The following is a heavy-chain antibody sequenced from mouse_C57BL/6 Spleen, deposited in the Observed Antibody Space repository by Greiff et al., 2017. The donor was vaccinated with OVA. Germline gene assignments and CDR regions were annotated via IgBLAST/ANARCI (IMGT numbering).Heavy chain of an antibody. Sequence: VQLQQSGAELARPGASVKLSCKASGYTFTSSGISWVKQRTGQGLEWIGEIYPRSGNTYYTEKFKGKATLTADKSSSTAYMELRSLTSEGSAVYFCARGGLYGNYVNYAMDYWGQGTSVTVSS. CDR2: IYPRSGNT. CDR3: ARGGLYGNYVNYAMDY. J-gene: IGHJ4*01. V-gene: IGHV1-81*01. CDR1: GYTFTSSG. D-gene: IGHD2-1*01.